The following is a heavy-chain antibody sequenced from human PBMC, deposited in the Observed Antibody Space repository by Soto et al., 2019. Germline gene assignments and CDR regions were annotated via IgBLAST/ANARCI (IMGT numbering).Heavy chain of an antibody. V-gene: IGHV3-9*01. CDR1: GFTFDDYA. D-gene: IGHD6-13*01. Sequence: PGGSLRLSCAASGFTFDDYAMHWVRQAPGKGLEWVSGISWNSGSIGYADSVKGRFTISRDNAKNSLYLQMNSLRAEDTALYYCAKDIEQQLVNHRKTDYYYYYMDVWGKGTTVTVSS. J-gene: IGHJ6*03. CDR3: AKDIEQQLVNHRKTDYYYYYMDV. CDR2: ISWNSGSI.